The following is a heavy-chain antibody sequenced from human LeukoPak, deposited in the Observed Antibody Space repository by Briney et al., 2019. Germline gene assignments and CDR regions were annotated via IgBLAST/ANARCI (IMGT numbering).Heavy chain of an antibody. CDR3: AKASVAIPQYCNS. CDR2: ISGTASST. J-gene: IGHJ5*02. CDR1: GFTFGNYA. D-gene: IGHD2-2*02. Sequence: GGALRLSCEASGFTFGNYAMNWVRQAPGKGLEWVSTISGTASSTYYADSAKGRFTISRDNSKDTLFLQLNSLTAADTAMYFCAKASVAIPQYCNSWGQGTLVTVSS. V-gene: IGHV3-23*01.